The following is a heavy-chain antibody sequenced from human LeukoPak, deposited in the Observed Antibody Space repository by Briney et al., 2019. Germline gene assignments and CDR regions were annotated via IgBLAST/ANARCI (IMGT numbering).Heavy chain of an antibody. V-gene: IGHV1-2*02. CDR3: ARGVAANGRRLDP. CDR2: ISPKSGGT. CDR1: GYSFTDYY. Sequence: ASLTVSCKTSGYSFTDYYIHWVRQAPGQGFEWLGWISPKSGGTNYAQKFQDSVSLTRDTSIDTAYMELTSLRLDDTAIYYCARGVAANGRRLDPWGQGSLIIVSS. D-gene: IGHD2-15*01. J-gene: IGHJ5*02.